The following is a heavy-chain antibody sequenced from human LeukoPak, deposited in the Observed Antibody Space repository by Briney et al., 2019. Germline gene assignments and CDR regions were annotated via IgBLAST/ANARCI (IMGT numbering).Heavy chain of an antibody. J-gene: IGHJ4*02. CDR3: ARDVGHYYDSSGYYYSAY. Sequence: GASVKVSCKASGYTFTSYYMHWVRQAPGQGLEWMGIINPSGGSTSYAQKFQGRVTVTRDMSTSTVYMELSSLRSEDTAVYYCARDVGHYYDSSGYYYSAYWGQGTLVTVSS. CDR2: INPSGGST. V-gene: IGHV1-46*01. CDR1: GYTFTSYY. D-gene: IGHD3-22*01.